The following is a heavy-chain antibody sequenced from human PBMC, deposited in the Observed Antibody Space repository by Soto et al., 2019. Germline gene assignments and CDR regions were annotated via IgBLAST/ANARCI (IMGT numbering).Heavy chain of an antibody. D-gene: IGHD3-3*02. V-gene: IGHV4-30-4*01. CDR2: IYYSGST. CDR3: ASSGILGAFDI. Sequence: IRQPPGKGLEWIGYIYYSGSTYYNPSLKSRVTISVDTSKNQFSLKLSSVTAADTAVYYCASSGILGAFDIWGQGTMVTV. J-gene: IGHJ3*02.